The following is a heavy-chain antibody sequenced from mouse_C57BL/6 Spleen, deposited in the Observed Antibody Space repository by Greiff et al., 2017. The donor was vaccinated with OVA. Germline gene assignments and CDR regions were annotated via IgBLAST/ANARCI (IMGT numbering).Heavy chain of an antibody. J-gene: IGHJ4*01. D-gene: IGHD1-1*01. CDR1: GYTFTSYT. V-gene: IGHV1-4*01. Sequence: QVQLQQSGAELARPGASVKMSCKASGYTFTSYTMHWVKQRPGQGLEWIGYINPSSGYTKYNQKFKDKATLTADKSSSTAYMQLSSLTSEDSAVYYCAKVITTVVDAMDYWGQGTSVTVSS. CDR3: AKVITTVVDAMDY. CDR2: INPSSGYT.